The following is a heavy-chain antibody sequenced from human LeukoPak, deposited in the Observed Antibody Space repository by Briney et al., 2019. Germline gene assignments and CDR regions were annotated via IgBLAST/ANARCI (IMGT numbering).Heavy chain of an antibody. CDR3: ARGKRGYSSSWYDY. D-gene: IGHD6-13*01. J-gene: IGHJ4*02. CDR2: INHSGST. Sequence: SETLSLTCAVYGGSFSGYYWSWIRQPPGKGLEWIGEINHSGSTNYNPSLKSRVTISVDTSKNQCSLKLSAVTAADTAVYYCARGKRGYSSSWYDYWGQGTLVTVSS. V-gene: IGHV4-34*01. CDR1: GGSFSGYY.